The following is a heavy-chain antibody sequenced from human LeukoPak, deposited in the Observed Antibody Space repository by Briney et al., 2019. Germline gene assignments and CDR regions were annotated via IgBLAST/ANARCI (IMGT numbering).Heavy chain of an antibody. CDR3: AKDPRRYSRTGGYFDY. Sequence: SETLSLTCTVSGGSISSYYWSWIRQPPGKGLEWIGYIYYSGSTNYNPSLKSRVTISVDTSKNQFSLKLSSVTAADTAVYYCAKDPRRYSRTGGYFDYWGQGTLVTVSS. D-gene: IGHD6-13*01. CDR2: IYYSGST. CDR1: GGSISSYY. V-gene: IGHV4-59*01. J-gene: IGHJ4*02.